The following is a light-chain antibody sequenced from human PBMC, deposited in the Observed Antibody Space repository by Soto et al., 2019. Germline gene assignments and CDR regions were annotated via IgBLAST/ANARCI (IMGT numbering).Light chain of an antibody. Sequence: QSVLTQPPSVYAAPGQKVTISCSGSSSNIGNNYVSWYQQLPGTAPKLLIYDNNKRPSGIPDRFSGSKSGTSATLGITGLQTGDEADYYSGTWDSSLSAVVFGVWTQLTVL. CDR3: GTWDSSLSAVV. CDR2: DNN. V-gene: IGLV1-51*01. CDR1: SSNIGNNY. J-gene: IGLJ2*01.